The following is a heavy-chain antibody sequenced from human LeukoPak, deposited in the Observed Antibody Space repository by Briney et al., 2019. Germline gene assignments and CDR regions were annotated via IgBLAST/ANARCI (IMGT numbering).Heavy chain of an antibody. D-gene: IGHD3-10*02. CDR3: ARHGRKSYVSWFDP. J-gene: IGHJ5*02. V-gene: IGHV4-39*01. Sequence: SETLSLTCAVSGVSISGRSNYYWGWIRKCPGQGLEWIGSVYYSGSTYYNPSLKSRVTMSVDTPKNQFSLKLSSVTAADTAVYYCARHGRKSYVSWFDPWGQGYLVSVSS. CDR2: VYYSGST. CDR1: GVSISGRSNYY.